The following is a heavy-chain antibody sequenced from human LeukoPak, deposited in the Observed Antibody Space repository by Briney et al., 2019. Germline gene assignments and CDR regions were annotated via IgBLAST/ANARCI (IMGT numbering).Heavy chain of an antibody. D-gene: IGHD2/OR15-2a*01. CDR1: GFTFSSYA. V-gene: IGHV3-64D*09. Sequence: GGSLRLSCSASGFTFSSYAMHWVRQSPGQGLEYVSAISKNGGDTYYADSVKGRFSISRDNSKNTLDLQMASLGAEDTAIYYCVKASSEYYYDYWGQGTLVTVSP. CDR2: ISKNGGDT. CDR3: VKASSEYYYDY. J-gene: IGHJ4*02.